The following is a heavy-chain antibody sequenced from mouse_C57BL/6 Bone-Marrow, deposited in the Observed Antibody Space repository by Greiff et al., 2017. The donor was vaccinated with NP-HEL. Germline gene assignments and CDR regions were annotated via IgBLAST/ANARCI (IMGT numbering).Heavy chain of an antibody. CDR2: INPGSGGT. Sequence: QVQLQQSGAELVRPGTSVKVSCRASGYAFTNYLIEWVKQRPGQGLEWIGVINPGSGGTNYNEKFKGKATLTADKSSSTAYMQLSSLTSEDSAVYFCATYGSSYEGAMDYWGQGTSVTVSS. D-gene: IGHD1-1*01. CDR3: ATYGSSYEGAMDY. J-gene: IGHJ4*01. CDR1: GYAFTNYL. V-gene: IGHV1-54*01.